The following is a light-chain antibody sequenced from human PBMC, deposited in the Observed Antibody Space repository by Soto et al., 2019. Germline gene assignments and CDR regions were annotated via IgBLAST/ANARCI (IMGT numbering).Light chain of an antibody. Sequence: EIVFTQSPATLSLSPGERATLSCRASQSVSSYLAWYQQKPGQAPRLLIYDASNRATGIPARFSGSGSGTEFTLTISSLQSEDFAVYYCQHYNNWPLTFGGGTKVDI. CDR1: QSVSSY. CDR3: QHYNNWPLT. CDR2: DAS. J-gene: IGKJ4*01. V-gene: IGKV3-11*01.